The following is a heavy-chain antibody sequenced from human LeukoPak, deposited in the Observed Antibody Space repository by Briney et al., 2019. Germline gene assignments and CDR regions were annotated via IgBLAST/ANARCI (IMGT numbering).Heavy chain of an antibody. CDR2: IIPIFGTA. CDR1: GGTFSSYA. CDR3: ARVPPVTIFGVSYYYGMDV. V-gene: IGHV1-69*13. J-gene: IGHJ6*02. Sequence: ASVKVSCKASGGTFSSYAISWVRQAPGQGLEWMGGIIPIFGTANYAQKFQGRVTITADESTSTAYMELSSLRSEDTAVYYCARVPPVTIFGVSYYYGMDVWGQGTTVTVSS. D-gene: IGHD3-3*01.